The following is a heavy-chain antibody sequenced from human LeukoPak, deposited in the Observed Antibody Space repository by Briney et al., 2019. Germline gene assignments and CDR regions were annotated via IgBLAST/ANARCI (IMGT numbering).Heavy chain of an antibody. CDR2: INPNSGGT. Sequence: GASVKVSCKASEYTFTGYCMHWVRQAPGQGLEWMGWINPNSGGTNYAQKFQGRVTMTRDTSISTAYMELSRLRFDDTAVYYCARDVGSTNWGDIVVFDPWGQGTLVTVSS. CDR1: EYTFTGYC. D-gene: IGHD2-15*01. CDR3: ARDVGSTNWGDIVVFDP. J-gene: IGHJ5*02. V-gene: IGHV1-2*02.